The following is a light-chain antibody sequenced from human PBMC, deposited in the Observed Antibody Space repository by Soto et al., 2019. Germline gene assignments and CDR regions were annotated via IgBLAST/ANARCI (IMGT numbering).Light chain of an antibody. V-gene: IGKV1-27*01. J-gene: IGKJ5*01. CDR1: QGIGNS. CDR2: SAS. CDR3: QKYNTVPAT. Sequence: DIQMTQSPPSLSAYVGDRVTITCRASQGIGNSLAWYQQKPGTVPKLLIYSASTLQSGVPSRFSGSGSGTDFTLTISSLQPEDVAAYYCQKYNTVPATFGQGTRLEIK.